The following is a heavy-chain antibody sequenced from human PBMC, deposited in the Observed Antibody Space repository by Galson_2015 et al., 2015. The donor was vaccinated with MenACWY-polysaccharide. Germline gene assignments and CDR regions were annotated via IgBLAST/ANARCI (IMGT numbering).Heavy chain of an antibody. Sequence: TLSLTCTVSGGSITSGSYYWSWIRQPAGKGLEWLGRIYSSGSTNYNPSLTSRVTISIDTSKNQVSLRLSSVTAADTAVYYCTRGHFRTVGATSWFHPWGQGTLVTVSS. CDR2: IYSSGST. V-gene: IGHV4-61*02. J-gene: IGHJ5*01. CDR1: GGSITSGSYY. D-gene: IGHD1-26*01. CDR3: TRGHFRTVGATSWFHP.